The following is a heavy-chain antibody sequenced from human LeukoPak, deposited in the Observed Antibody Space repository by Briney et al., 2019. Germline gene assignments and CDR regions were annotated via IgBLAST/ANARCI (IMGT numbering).Heavy chain of an antibody. CDR2: IIPIFGTA. J-gene: IGHJ4*02. CDR3: ARGTPPHYYGDLDY. D-gene: IGHD4-17*01. CDR1: GGTFSSYA. V-gene: IGHV1-69*06. Sequence: GASVKVSCKASGGTFSSYAISWVRQAPGPGLEWMGGIIPIFGTANYAQKFQGRVTITADKSTSTAYMELSSLRSEDTAVYYCARGTPPHYYGDLDYWGQGTLVTVSS.